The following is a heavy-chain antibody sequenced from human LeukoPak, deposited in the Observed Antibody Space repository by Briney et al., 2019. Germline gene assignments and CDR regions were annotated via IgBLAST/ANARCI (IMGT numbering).Heavy chain of an antibody. V-gene: IGHV3-7*01. D-gene: IGHD5-18*01. J-gene: IGHJ3*02. CDR3: ATRLSYVDTAMSWPDAFDI. Sequence: GGSLRLSCAASGFTFSSYWMSWVRQAPGKGLEWVANIKQDGSEKYYVDSVKGRFTISRDNAKNSLYLQMNSLRAGDTAVYYCATRLSYVDTAMSWPDAFDIWGQGTMVTVSS. CDR2: IKQDGSEK. CDR1: GFTFSSYW.